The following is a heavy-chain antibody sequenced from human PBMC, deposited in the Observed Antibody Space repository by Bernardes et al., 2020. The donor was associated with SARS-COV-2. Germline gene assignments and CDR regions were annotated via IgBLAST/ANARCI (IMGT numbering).Heavy chain of an antibody. CDR1: GGSITDEY. J-gene: IGHJ5*02. D-gene: IGHD6-13*01. CDR2: ISYSGTT. CDR3: AKTGYSSSWYGH. Sequence: SETLSLTCTVSGGSITDEYWSWIRQPPGKGLEWIGWISYSGTTNYNSSLKSRVTISVDTSKNQFSLKLSSVTAADTAVYYCAKTGYSSSWYGHWGQGTLVTVSS. V-gene: IGHV4-59*12.